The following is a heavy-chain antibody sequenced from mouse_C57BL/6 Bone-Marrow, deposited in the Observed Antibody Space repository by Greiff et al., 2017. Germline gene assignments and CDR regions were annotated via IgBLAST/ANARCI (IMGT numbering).Heavy chain of an antibody. J-gene: IGHJ4*01. CDR1: GFTFSNYW. V-gene: IGHV6-3*01. CDR2: IRLKSDTYAT. D-gene: IGHD1-1*01. Sequence: EVQVVESGGGLVQPGGSMKLSCVASGFTFSNYWMNWVRQSPEKGLEWVAQIRLKSDTYATHYAESVQGRFTISRDDSKSSVYLQMNNLRAEDTGIYYGTGGTTVVARDYAMDYWGQGTSVTVSS. CDR3: TGGTTVVARDYAMDY.